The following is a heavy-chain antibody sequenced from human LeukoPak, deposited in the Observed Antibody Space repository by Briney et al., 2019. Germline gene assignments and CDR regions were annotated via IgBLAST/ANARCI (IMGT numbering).Heavy chain of an antibody. CDR1: GFTFSSNA. CDR3: AKMRWELNYFDY. CDR2: ISGSSSSGRT. V-gene: IGHV3-23*01. Sequence: PGGSLRLSCAASGFTFSSNAMSWVRQAPGKGLEWVSAISGSSSSGRTFYADSVKGRFTISRDNSKNTLYLQMNSLRAGDTAIYYCAKMRWELNYFDYWGQGTLVTVSS. J-gene: IGHJ4*02. D-gene: IGHD4-23*01.